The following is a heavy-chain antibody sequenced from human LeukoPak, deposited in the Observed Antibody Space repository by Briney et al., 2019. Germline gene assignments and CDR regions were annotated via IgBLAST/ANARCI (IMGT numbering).Heavy chain of an antibody. Sequence: GGSLRLSCAASGFTFSSYAMSWVRQAPGKGLEWVSAISGSGDSTYYGDSVEGRFTISRDNSKNTLYLQMNSLRAEDTAVYYCAKTRPLDSSSWSHGDYWGQGTLVTVSS. J-gene: IGHJ4*02. V-gene: IGHV3-23*01. D-gene: IGHD6-13*01. CDR2: ISGSGDST. CDR1: GFTFSSYA. CDR3: AKTRPLDSSSWSHGDY.